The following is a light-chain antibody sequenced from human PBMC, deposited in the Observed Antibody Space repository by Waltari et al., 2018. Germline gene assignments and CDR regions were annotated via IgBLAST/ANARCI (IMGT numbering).Light chain of an antibody. CDR3: QQYDASSVT. Sequence: EIVLTQSPGTLSLSPGERATLSCRASQSISGSWLAWYQQKPGQAPRLLMYGASSRAIAIPDRFSGSGSGTDFTLTISRLEPEDFAVYYCQQYDASSVTFGGGTKVEIK. V-gene: IGKV3-20*01. CDR2: GAS. CDR1: QSISGSW. J-gene: IGKJ4*01.